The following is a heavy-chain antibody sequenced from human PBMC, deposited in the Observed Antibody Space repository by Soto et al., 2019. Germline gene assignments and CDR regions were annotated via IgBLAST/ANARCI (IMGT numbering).Heavy chain of an antibody. CDR2: IYYSGST. CDR3: ARHTPAISISDH. Sequence: ETLSLTRTFSCGSLNSSSYYWGWVRQPPGKGLEWIGSIYYSGSTYYNPSLKSRVTISVDTSKNQFSLKLSSVTAADTAVYYCARHTPAISISDHWGQGTLVTVSS. CDR1: CGSLNSSSYY. J-gene: IGHJ4*02. V-gene: IGHV4-39*01. D-gene: IGHD2-15*01.